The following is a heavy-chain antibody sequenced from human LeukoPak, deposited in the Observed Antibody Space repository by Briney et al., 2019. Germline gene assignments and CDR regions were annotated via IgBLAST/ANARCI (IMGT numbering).Heavy chain of an antibody. D-gene: IGHD3-22*01. J-gene: IGHJ4*02. CDR2: IKQDGSEK. CDR3: ASDRDYYDSSGYLFDY. Sequence: GGSLRLSCAASGFTFRSYCMSWVRQAPGKGLEWVANIKQDGSEKYYVDSVKGRFTISGDNAKNSLYLQMNSLRAEDTAVYYCASDRDYYDSSGYLFDYWGQGTLVTVSS. CDR1: GFTFRSYC. V-gene: IGHV3-7*01.